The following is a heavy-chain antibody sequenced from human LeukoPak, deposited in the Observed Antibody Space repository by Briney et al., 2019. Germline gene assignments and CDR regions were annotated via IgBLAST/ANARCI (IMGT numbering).Heavy chain of an antibody. V-gene: IGHV1-2*04. D-gene: IGHD6-19*01. CDR3: ARVTYSSGWYSVDY. Sequence: GASVKVSCKASGYTFTGYYMHWVRQAPGQGLEWMGWINPNSGGTNYAQKFQGWVTMTRDTSISTAYMELSRLRSDDTAVYYCARVTYSSGWYSVDYWGQGTLVTVSS. CDR2: INPNSGGT. CDR1: GYTFTGYY. J-gene: IGHJ4*02.